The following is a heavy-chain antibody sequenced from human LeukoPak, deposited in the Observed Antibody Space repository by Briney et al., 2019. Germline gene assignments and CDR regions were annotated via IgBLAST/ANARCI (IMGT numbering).Heavy chain of an antibody. J-gene: IGHJ4*02. V-gene: IGHV3-30*18. CDR2: ISYDGSNK. CDR1: GFTFSSYG. D-gene: IGHD5-18*01. CDR3: AKDLYSYGPFDY. Sequence: PGGSLSLSCVASGFTFSSYGMHWVRQAPGKGLEWVAVISYDGSNKYYADSVKGRFTISRDNSKNTLYLQMNSLRAEDTAVYYCAKDLYSYGPFDYWGQGTLVTVSS.